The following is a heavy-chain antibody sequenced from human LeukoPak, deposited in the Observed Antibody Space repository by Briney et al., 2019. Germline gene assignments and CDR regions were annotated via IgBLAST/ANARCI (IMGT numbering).Heavy chain of an antibody. Sequence: GGSLRLSCAASGFTFSGSAMHWVRQASGKGLEWVGRIRSKANSYATAYAASVEGRFTISRDDSKNTAYLQMNSLKTEDTAVYYCSGSYVYNWFDPWGQGTLVTVSS. CDR3: SGSYVYNWFDP. V-gene: IGHV3-73*01. CDR2: IRSKANSYAT. J-gene: IGHJ5*02. CDR1: GFTFSGSA. D-gene: IGHD3-10*01.